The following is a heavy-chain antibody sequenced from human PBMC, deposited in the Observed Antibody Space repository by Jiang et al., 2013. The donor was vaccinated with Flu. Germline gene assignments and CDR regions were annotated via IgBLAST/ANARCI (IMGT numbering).Heavy chain of an antibody. CDR1: GFTFDDYA. Sequence: QLVESGGGLVQPGRSLRLSCAASGFTFDDYAMHWVRQAPGKGLEWVSGISWNSGSIGYADSVKGRFTISRDNAKKSFYLQMNSLRAEDTALYYCAKDIGAHYYDSSGYVYWGQGTLVTVSS. V-gene: IGHV3-9*01. D-gene: IGHD3-22*01. CDR2: ISWNSGSI. CDR3: AKDIGAHYYDSSGYVY. J-gene: IGHJ4*02.